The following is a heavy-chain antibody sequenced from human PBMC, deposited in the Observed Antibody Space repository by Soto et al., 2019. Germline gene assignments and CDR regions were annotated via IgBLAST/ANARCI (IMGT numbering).Heavy chain of an antibody. CDR1: GSPFTAFW. J-gene: IGHJ5*02. D-gene: IGHD3-10*01. Sequence: PGESLKISCKVSGSPFTAFWIGWVRQLPGRGLEWMGIMYPGDSATRYSPSFQGQITMSADKSINTAYLQLSSLKASDTAIYYCARHGGPGWFDPWGPGALVTVSS. CDR3: ARHGGPGWFDP. V-gene: IGHV5-51*01. CDR2: MYPGDSAT.